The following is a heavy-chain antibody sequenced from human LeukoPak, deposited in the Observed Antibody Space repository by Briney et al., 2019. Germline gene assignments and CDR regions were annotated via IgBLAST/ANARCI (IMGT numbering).Heavy chain of an antibody. CDR2: INQDESSQ. CDR3: ARLGPVTKDHYCDY. J-gene: IGHJ4*02. V-gene: IGHV3-7*01. CDR1: GFSFTTYW. Sequence: GGSLRLSCSASGFSFTTYWMGWVLQAPGKGLEWVANINQDESSQYYVDAVRGRFTISRDNAKNSLNLQMNSLRGEDTAVYFCARLGPVTKDHYCDYWGQGTLVTVSS. D-gene: IGHD4-17*01.